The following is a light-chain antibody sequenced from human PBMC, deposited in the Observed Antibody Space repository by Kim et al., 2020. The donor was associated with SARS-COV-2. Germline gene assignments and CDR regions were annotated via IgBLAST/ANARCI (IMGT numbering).Light chain of an antibody. Sequence: GHSVSISCTGTSREVGGYNYVSWDQQNPGKAPKVMIYEVSKRPSGVPDRFSGSKSGNTASLTVSGLQAEDEADYYCSACAGSNILVFGGGTQLTVL. CDR3: SACAGSNILV. J-gene: IGLJ2*01. V-gene: IGLV2-8*01. CDR2: EVS. CDR1: SREVGGYNY.